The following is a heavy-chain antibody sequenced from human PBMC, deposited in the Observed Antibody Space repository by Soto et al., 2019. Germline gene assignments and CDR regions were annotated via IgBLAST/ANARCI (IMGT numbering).Heavy chain of an antibody. J-gene: IGHJ6*03. CDR2: VFYSGST. CDR1: GGSISSSSQY. V-gene: IGHV4-39*01. Sequence: QLQLQESGPGLVKPSETLSLTCSVSGGSISSSSQYWDWIRQPPGKGLEWIGSVFYSGSTYYNTYIKSRVTISVDTSKNEFSLKLSSVTAADTAVYYCARQRRYGDYPYYFYYMDVWGKGTTVTVSS. CDR3: ARQRRYGDYPYYFYYMDV. D-gene: IGHD4-17*01.